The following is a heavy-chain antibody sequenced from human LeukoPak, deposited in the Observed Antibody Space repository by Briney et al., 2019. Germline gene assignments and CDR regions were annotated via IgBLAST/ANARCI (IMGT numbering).Heavy chain of an antibody. D-gene: IGHD6-19*01. V-gene: IGHV4-39*01. J-gene: IGHJ6*02. CDR3: ARVRVIAVAVGYYYYGMDV. Sequence: PSETLSLTCAVSGGSIRNSSFYWGWIRQPPGKGLEWIASIYNSGTTYYNPSIKSRITIFVDTSKNQVSLKLRSVTAADTAVYYCARVRVIAVAVGYYYYGMDVWGQGTTVTVSS. CDR2: IYNSGTT. CDR1: GGSIRNSSFY.